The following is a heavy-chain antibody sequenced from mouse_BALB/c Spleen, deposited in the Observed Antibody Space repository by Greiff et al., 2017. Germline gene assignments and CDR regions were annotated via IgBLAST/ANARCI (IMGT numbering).Heavy chain of an antibody. CDR1: GFTFSSYA. Sequence: EVMLVESGGGLVKPGGSLKLSCAASGFTFSSYAMSWVRQSPEKRLEWVAEISSGGSYTYYPDTVTGRFTISRDNAKNTLYLEMSSLRSEDTAMYYCATYGSSYYAMDYWGQGTSVTVSS. D-gene: IGHD1-1*01. CDR2: ISSGGSYT. J-gene: IGHJ4*01. CDR3: ATYGSSYYAMDY. V-gene: IGHV5-9-4*01.